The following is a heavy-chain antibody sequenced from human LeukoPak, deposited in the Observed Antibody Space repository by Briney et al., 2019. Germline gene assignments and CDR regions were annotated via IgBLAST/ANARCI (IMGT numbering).Heavy chain of an antibody. D-gene: IGHD3-22*01. J-gene: IGHJ4*02. Sequence: GGSLRLSCAASGFTFSNYYMSWIRQAPGKGLEWVSYISTSSSYTNYADSVKGRFTISRDNAKNSLYLQMNSLRAEDTAVYYCAKDEGSSGCKNWGQGTLVTVSS. CDR3: AKDEGSSGCKN. CDR1: GFTFSNYY. V-gene: IGHV3-11*06. CDR2: ISTSSSYT.